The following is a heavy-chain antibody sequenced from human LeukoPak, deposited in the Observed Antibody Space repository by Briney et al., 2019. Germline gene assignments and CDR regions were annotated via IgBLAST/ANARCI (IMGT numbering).Heavy chain of an antibody. CDR3: ARDPDYYGSGTYHNHYFDY. Sequence: GGSLKLSCAASGFSFNYFGMNWVRQAPGKGLEWVSSISRTSTFIYYADSVKGRFTISRDNAKNSLYLQMNSLRAEDTAVYFCARDPDYYGSGTYHNHYFDYWGQGALVTVS. CDR2: ISRTSTFI. D-gene: IGHD3-10*01. V-gene: IGHV3-21*01. CDR1: GFSFNYFG. J-gene: IGHJ4*02.